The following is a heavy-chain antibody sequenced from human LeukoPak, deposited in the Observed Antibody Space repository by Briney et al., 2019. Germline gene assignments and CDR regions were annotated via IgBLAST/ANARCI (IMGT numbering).Heavy chain of an antibody. CDR2: IYYSGST. CDR1: GGSISSSSYY. J-gene: IGHJ5*02. Sequence: PSETLSLTCTVSGGSISSSSYYWGWIRQPPGKGLEWIGSIYYSGSTYYNPSLKSRVTISVDTSKNQFSLKLSSVTAADTAVYYCARGRIAAAGTGWYNWFDPWGQGTLVTVSS. CDR3: ARGRIAAAGTGWYNWFDP. D-gene: IGHD6-13*01. V-gene: IGHV4-39*01.